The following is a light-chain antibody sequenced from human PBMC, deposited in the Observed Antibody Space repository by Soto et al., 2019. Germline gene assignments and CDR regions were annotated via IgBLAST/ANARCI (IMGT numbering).Light chain of an antibody. CDR2: DVS. Sequence: QSVLTQPRSVSGSPGQSVTISCTGTSIDVGGYNYVSWYQQHPGKAPKLMIYDVSKRPSGVPDRFSGSKSGNTASLTISGLQAEDEADYYCCSYAGSSYVFGTGTKLTVL. CDR1: SIDVGGYNY. J-gene: IGLJ1*01. V-gene: IGLV2-11*01. CDR3: CSYAGSSYV.